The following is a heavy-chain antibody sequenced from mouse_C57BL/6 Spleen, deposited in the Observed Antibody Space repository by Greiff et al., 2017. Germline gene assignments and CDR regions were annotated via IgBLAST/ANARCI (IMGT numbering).Heavy chain of an antibody. Sequence: DVQLQESGPGLVKPSQSLSLTCSVTGYSITSGYYWNWIRQFPGNKLEWMGYISYDGSNNYNPSLKNRISITRDTSKNQFFLKLNSVTTEDTATYYCARGYYGSFPFDYWGQGTTLTVSS. CDR2: ISYDGSN. D-gene: IGHD1-1*01. J-gene: IGHJ2*01. CDR1: GYSITSGYY. CDR3: ARGYYGSFPFDY. V-gene: IGHV3-6*01.